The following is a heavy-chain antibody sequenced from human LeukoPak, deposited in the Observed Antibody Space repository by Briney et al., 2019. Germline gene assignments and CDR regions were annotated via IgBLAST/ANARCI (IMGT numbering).Heavy chain of an antibody. J-gene: IGHJ5*02. CDR3: ARDHEGGNYGGNSNWFDP. Sequence: PSQTLSLTCTVSGGSISSGDYYWSWIRQPAGKGLEWIGRVYISGFTNYNPSLKSRVTISVDTSRNQFSLKLSSVTAADTAVYYRARDHEGGNYGGNSNWFDPWGQGTLVTVSS. D-gene: IGHD4-23*01. V-gene: IGHV4-61*02. CDR1: GGSISSGDYY. CDR2: VYISGFT.